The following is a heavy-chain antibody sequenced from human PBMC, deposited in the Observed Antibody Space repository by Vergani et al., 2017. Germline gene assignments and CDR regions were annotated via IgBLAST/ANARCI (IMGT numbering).Heavy chain of an antibody. V-gene: IGHV4-38-2*02. CDR3: ARDSYYYDSSGYYFD. Sequence: QVQLQESGPGLVKPSETLSLTCAVSGYSISSGYYWGWIRQPPGKGLEWIGSIYHSGSTYYNPSLKSRVTISVDTSKNQFSLKLSSMTAADTAVYYCARDSYYYDSSGYYFDWGQGTLVTVSS. CDR1: GYSISSGYY. J-gene: IGHJ4*02. CDR2: IYHSGST. D-gene: IGHD3-22*01.